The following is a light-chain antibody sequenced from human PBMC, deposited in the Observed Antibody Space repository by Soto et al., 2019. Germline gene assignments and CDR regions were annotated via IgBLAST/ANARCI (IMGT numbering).Light chain of an antibody. V-gene: IGKV1-27*01. CDR1: QGIAPY. Sequence: DVQMTQSPSSLSACVGDRVTITCRASQGIAPYLSWFQQNPGKVPKLLIYATSTFQSGVPSRFSGSGSGTDFTLNINSLQPEDVGTYYCQQYNSAPLTCGGGTKVEIK. CDR2: ATS. CDR3: QQYNSAPLT. J-gene: IGKJ4*01.